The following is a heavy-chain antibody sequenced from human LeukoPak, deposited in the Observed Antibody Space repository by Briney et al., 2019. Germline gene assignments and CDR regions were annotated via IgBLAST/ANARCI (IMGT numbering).Heavy chain of an antibody. Sequence: SETLSLTCTVSGGSISSSSYYWGWIRQPPGKGLEWIGSIYYSGSTYYNPSLKSRVTISVDTSKNQSSLKLSSVTAADMAVYYCARTPGDFWRGYYFSHAFDIWGQGTMVTVSS. CDR1: GGSISSSSYY. CDR2: IYYSGST. J-gene: IGHJ3*02. CDR3: ARTPGDFWRGYYFSHAFDI. D-gene: IGHD3-3*01. V-gene: IGHV4-39*01.